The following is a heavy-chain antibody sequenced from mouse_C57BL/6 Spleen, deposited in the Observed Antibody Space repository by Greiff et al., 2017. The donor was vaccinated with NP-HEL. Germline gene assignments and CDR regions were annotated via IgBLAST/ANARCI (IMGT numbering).Heavy chain of an antibody. CDR3: ARSYSNYFDY. CDR1: GYTFTSYW. J-gene: IGHJ2*01. V-gene: IGHV1-64*01. CDR2: IHPNSGST. Sequence: VQLQQPGAELVKPGAPVKLSCKASGYTFTSYWMHWVKQRPGQGLEWIGMIHPNSGSTNYNEKFKSKATLTVDKSSSTAYMQLSSLTSEDSAVYYCARSYSNYFDYWGQGTTLTVSS. D-gene: IGHD2-5*01.